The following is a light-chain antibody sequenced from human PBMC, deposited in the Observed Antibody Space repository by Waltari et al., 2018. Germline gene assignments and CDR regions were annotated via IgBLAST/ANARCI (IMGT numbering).Light chain of an antibody. CDR1: SGTIASTY. V-gene: IGLV6-57*04. Sequence: NFMLTQPHSVSESPGKTVTISCTRSSGTIASTYAQWYQHRPGSAPPTVSYEDNERPSGVPDRFSGSIDSSSNSASLTISGLKTEDEADYFCQSYDSSNQGVFGGGTKLTVL. J-gene: IGLJ3*02. CDR2: EDN. CDR3: QSYDSSNQGV.